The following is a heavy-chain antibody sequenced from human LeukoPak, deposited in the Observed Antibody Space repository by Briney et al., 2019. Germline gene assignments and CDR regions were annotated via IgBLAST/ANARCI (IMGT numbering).Heavy chain of an antibody. Sequence: SETLSLTCTVSGGSISSSISYWGWIRQPPGKGLKWIATIYYSGSTYYSPSLKSRVTISVDTSKNQFSLKVTSMTAADTAVYYCARRIVGVIDAFDYWGQGALVTVSS. CDR1: GGSISSSISY. CDR3: ARRIVGVIDAFDY. V-gene: IGHV4-39*01. J-gene: IGHJ4*02. D-gene: IGHD1-26*01. CDR2: IYYSGST.